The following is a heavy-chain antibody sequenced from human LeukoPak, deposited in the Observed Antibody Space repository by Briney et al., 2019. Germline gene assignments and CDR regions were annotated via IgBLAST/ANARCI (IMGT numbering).Heavy chain of an antibody. V-gene: IGHV3-7*05. D-gene: IGHD3-10*01. CDR3: AKGLLMVRGVIYYFDY. CDR1: GFTFSSYA. CDR2: IKQDGSEI. J-gene: IGHJ4*02. Sequence: GGSLRLSCAASGFTFSSYAMSWVRQAPGKGLEWVANIKQDGSEIYYVDSVKGRFTISRDNAKNSLYLQMNSLRAEDTAVYYCAKGLLMVRGVIYYFDYWGQGTLVTVSS.